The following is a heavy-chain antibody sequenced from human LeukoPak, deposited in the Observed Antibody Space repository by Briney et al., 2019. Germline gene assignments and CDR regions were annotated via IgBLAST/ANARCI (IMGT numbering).Heavy chain of an antibody. V-gene: IGHV3-21*01. CDR2: ITSSSSYI. Sequence: GGSLRLSCAASAFTFSSYSMHWVRQAPGKGLEWVSSITSSSSYIYYADSVKGRFTISRDNAKNSLYLQMNSLRAEDTAVYYCARERSSSSYYYGMDVWGQGTTVTVS. CDR1: AFTFSSYS. D-gene: IGHD6-6*01. CDR3: ARERSSSSYYYGMDV. J-gene: IGHJ6*02.